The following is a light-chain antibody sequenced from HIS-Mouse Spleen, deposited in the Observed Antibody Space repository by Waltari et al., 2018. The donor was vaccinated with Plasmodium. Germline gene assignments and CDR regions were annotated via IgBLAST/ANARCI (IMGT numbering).Light chain of an antibody. CDR1: QSSSSW. V-gene: IGKV1-5*03. CDR2: KAS. J-gene: IGKJ2*01. CDR3: QQYNSYSYT. Sequence: DIQMTQSPSTLSASVGYRVTITCRASQSSSSWLAWYQQKPVKAPKLLIYKASSLESGVPSRFSGSGSGTEFTLTISSLQPDDFATYYCQQYNSYSYTFGQGTKLEIK.